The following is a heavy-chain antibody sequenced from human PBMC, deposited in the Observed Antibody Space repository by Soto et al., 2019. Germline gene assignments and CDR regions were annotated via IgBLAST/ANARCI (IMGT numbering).Heavy chain of an antibody. CDR1: GFIFSNLW. CDR3: ARPRPAYYFDY. J-gene: IGHJ4*02. Sequence: GGSLRLSCAASGFIFSNLWMSWVRQAPGKGLEWVAKVNLDGSEEYYVDSVKGRFTISRDNAKNSLYLQMNSLRAEDTAVYYCARPRPAYYFDYWGQGTLVTVSS. V-gene: IGHV3-7*05. CDR2: VNLDGSEE.